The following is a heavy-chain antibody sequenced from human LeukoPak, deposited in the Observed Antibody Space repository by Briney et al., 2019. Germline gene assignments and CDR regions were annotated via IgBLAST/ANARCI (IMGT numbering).Heavy chain of an antibody. CDR2: INHSGST. CDR1: GGSFSGYY. Sequence: SETLSLTCAVYGGSFSGYYWSWIRQPPGKGLEWIGEINHSGSTNYNPSLKSRVTISVDTSKNQLSLKLSSVTAADTAVYYCARGRGGRFYYGSSGRLFDYWGQGTLVTVSS. D-gene: IGHD3-22*01. CDR3: ARGRGGRFYYGSSGRLFDY. J-gene: IGHJ4*02. V-gene: IGHV4-34*01.